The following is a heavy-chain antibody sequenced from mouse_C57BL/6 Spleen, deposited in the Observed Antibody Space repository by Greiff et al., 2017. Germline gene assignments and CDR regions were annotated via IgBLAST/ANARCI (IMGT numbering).Heavy chain of an antibody. J-gene: IGHJ4*01. D-gene: IGHD1-1*01. CDR1: GFTFSSYA. CDR2: ISSGGDYI. V-gene: IGHV5-9-1*02. CDR3: TRDFYYYGSSPYYYAMDY. Sequence: EVQGVESGEGLVKPGGSLKLSCAASGFTFSSYAMSWVRQTPEKRLEWVAYISSGGDYIYYADTVKGRFTISRDNARNTLYLQMSSLKSEDTAMYYCTRDFYYYGSSPYYYAMDYWGQGTSVTVSS.